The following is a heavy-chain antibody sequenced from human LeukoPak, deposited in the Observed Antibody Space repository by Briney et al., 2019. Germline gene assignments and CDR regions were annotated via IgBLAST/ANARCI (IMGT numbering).Heavy chain of an antibody. Sequence: ASVKVSCKASGYSFTNYKINWVRQAPGQGLERMGWINPNDGRTEYAPMSQGRITMTRDTSISTAYMELTRLRLDDTAIYFCARSPINLLGAVIPNWLDPWGQGTLVSVSS. CDR2: INPNDGRT. CDR1: GYSFTNYK. D-gene: IGHD3-10*01. J-gene: IGHJ5*02. CDR3: ARSPINLLGAVIPNWLDP. V-gene: IGHV1-2*02.